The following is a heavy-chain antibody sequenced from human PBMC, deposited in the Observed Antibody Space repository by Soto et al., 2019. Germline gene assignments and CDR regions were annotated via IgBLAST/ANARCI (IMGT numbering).Heavy chain of an antibody. J-gene: IGHJ6*02. CDR2: ISSSSSYI. V-gene: IGHV3-21*01. D-gene: IGHD3-9*01. Sequence: GGSLRLSCAASGFTFSRYSMNWVRQAPGKGLEWVSSISSSSSYIYYADSVKGRFTISRDNAKNSLYLQMNSLRAEDTAVYYCARVTGSPSEPYYYYGMDVWGQGTTVTVSS. CDR1: GFTFSRYS. CDR3: ARVTGSPSEPYYYYGMDV.